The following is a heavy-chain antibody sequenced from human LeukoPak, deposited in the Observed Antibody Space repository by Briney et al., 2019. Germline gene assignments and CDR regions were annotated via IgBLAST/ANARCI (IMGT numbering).Heavy chain of an antibody. CDR3: TTDRSYSGYDPPFDY. CDR2: IKSRTDGGTT. J-gene: IGHJ4*02. Sequence: GWSLRLSCAASGFTFSNAWMNWVRQDPGNALEWVGRIKSRTDGGTTDCAAPVKGRFAMSRDDSKNTLYLQMNSLKTEETAVYYCTTDRSYSGYDPPFDYWGQGNLVTVSS. D-gene: IGHD5-12*01. V-gene: IGHV3-15*07. CDR1: GFTFSNAW.